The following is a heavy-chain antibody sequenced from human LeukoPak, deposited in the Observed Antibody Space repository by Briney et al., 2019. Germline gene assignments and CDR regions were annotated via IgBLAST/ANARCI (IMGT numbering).Heavy chain of an antibody. J-gene: IGHJ4*02. CDR2: VDYSRST. V-gene: IGHV4-59*08. Sequence: SEALSLTCTVYGGSISSYYWTWIRQPPGKGLEWIGYVDYSRSTNYSPSLKSRVTISVDTSKNHFSLKLSSVTAADTAVYYCARHRYQLHGFDYWGQGTLVTVCS. CDR3: ARHRYQLHGFDY. CDR1: GGSISSYY. D-gene: IGHD2-2*01.